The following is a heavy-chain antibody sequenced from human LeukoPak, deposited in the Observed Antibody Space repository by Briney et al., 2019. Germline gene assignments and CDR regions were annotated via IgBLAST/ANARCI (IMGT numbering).Heavy chain of an antibody. CDR1: GGSISSYY. Sequence: SETLSPTCTVSGGSISSYYWSWIRQPAGKGLEWIGRIYTSGSTNYNPSLKSRVTISVDTSKNQFSLKLSSVTAADTAVYFCARARNYYDSSDYYYEGDAFDIWGQGTMVTVSS. V-gene: IGHV4-4*07. CDR2: IYTSGST. CDR3: ARARNYYDSSDYYYEGDAFDI. D-gene: IGHD3-22*01. J-gene: IGHJ3*02.